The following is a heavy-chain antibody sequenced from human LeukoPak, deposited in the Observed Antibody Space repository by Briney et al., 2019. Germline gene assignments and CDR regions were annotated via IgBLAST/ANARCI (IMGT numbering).Heavy chain of an antibody. J-gene: IGHJ4*02. V-gene: IGHV3-30*02. CDR1: GFTFSSYG. Sequence: SGGSLRLSCAASGFTFSSYGMHWVRQAPGKELEWVAFIRYDGSNKYYADSVKGRFTISRDNSKNTLYLQMDSLRAEDTAVYYCAKDVLNIVVVPAEYYFDYWGQGTLVTVSS. CDR2: IRYDGSNK. CDR3: AKDVLNIVVVPAEYYFDY. D-gene: IGHD2-2*01.